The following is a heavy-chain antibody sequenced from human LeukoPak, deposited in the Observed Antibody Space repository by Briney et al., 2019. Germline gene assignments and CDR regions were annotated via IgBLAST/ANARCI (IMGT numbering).Heavy chain of an antibody. J-gene: IGHJ6*02. Sequence: PGGALRLSCATSGFTVSSNYMSWVRQAPGKGLEWVSVTYSGGSTYYSNSAQGRFTISRVNSKNTMYLQMNSLRAEDTAVYYCAKDRGGYNYFYGMDVWGQGTTVTVSS. V-gene: IGHV3-53*01. CDR1: GFTVSSNY. CDR3: AKDRGGYNYFYGMDV. CDR2: TYSGGST.